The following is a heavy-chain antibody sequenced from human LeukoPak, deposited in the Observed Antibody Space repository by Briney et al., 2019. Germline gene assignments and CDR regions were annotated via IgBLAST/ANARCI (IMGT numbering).Heavy chain of an antibody. D-gene: IGHD6-13*01. V-gene: IGHV3-74*01. CDR2: VNRDGSST. J-gene: IGHJ4*02. Sequence: GGSLRLSCAASGFTFSDYWMHWVRQAPGKGLVWVSRVNRDGSSTSYADSVKGRFTISRDNAKNTLSLQMNSLRAEDTAVYYCARDRSISAAGDTYWGQGTLVTVTS. CDR1: GFTFSDYW. CDR3: ARDRSISAAGDTY.